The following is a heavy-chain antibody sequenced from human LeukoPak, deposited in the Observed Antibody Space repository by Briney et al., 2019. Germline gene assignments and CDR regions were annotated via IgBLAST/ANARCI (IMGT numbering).Heavy chain of an antibody. J-gene: IGHJ3*02. CDR3: ARDTSTTWYFYAFDI. D-gene: IGHD6-13*01. CDR1: SGSISTSNYY. CDR2: IFYSGST. V-gene: IGHV4-39*07. Sequence: PSETLSLTCTVSSGSISTSNYYWGWVRQPPARALDWLGNIFYSGSTYYSPSLKSRVTIALDTSKNQFSLKLSSVTAADTAVYYCARDTSTTWYFYAFDIWGQGTMVTVS.